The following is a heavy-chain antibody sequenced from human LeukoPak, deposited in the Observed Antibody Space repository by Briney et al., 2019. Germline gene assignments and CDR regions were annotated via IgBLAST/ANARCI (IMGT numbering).Heavy chain of an antibody. CDR2: IWYDGTNK. J-gene: IGHJ4*02. V-gene: IGHV3-33*08. Sequence: PGGSLRLSCAASGFTFSDYGMHWVRQAPGKGLEWVAIIWYDGTNKYYAASVKGRFTISRDNSKNTLYLQMNSLRAEDTAVYYCARDSCGGDCYPYTFDYWGQGTLVTVSS. D-gene: IGHD2-21*02. CDR1: GFTFSDYG. CDR3: ARDSCGGDCYPYTFDY.